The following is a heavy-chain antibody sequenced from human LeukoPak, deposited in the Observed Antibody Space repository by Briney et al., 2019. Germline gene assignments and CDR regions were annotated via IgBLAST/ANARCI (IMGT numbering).Heavy chain of an antibody. J-gene: IGHJ4*02. Sequence: PGGSLRLSCAASGFTFSSYGMHWVRQAPGKGLEWVAVIWYDGSNKYYADSVKGRFTISRDNSKNTLYLQMNSLRAEDTAVYYCAKDPTTHYYDSSGAYWGQGTLVTVSS. CDR2: IWYDGSNK. CDR1: GFTFSSYG. V-gene: IGHV3-33*06. D-gene: IGHD3-22*01. CDR3: AKDPTTHYYDSSGAY.